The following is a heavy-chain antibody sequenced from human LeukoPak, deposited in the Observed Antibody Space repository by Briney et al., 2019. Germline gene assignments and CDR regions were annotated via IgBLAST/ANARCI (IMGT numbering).Heavy chain of an antibody. V-gene: IGHV3-11*04. Sequence: GGSLRVSCAASGFTFSDFYMSWIRQAPGKGLEWVSYISSTGNTIYYADSVKGRFTISRDNAKNSLYLQMNSLRAEDTAVYYCAREGIVDVAASHYWGQGTLVTVSS. CDR2: ISSTGNTI. CDR1: GFTFSDFY. J-gene: IGHJ4*02. D-gene: IGHD2-15*01. CDR3: AREGIVDVAASHY.